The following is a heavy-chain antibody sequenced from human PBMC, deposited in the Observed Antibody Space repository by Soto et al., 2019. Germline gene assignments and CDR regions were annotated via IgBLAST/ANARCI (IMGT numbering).Heavy chain of an antibody. CDR3: ARVRTPFKYYFDY. CDR2: IKQDGSEK. CDR1: GFTFSSYW. V-gene: IGHV3-7*01. Sequence: EVQLVESGGGLVQPGGSLRLSCAASGFTFSSYWMSWVRQSPGKGLEWVANIKQDGSEKYYVDSVKGRFTIFRDNAKNSLYLKMNSLRAEDTAVYYCARVRTPFKYYFDYWGQGTLVTVSS. J-gene: IGHJ4*02.